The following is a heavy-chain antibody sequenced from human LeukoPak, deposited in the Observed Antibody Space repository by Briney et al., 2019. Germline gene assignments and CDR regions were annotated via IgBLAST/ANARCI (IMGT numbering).Heavy chain of an antibody. D-gene: IGHD3-10*01. V-gene: IGHV4-39*07. Sequence: SETLSLTCTVSGGSISSSSYYWGWIRQPPGKGLEWIGSIYYSGSTYYNPSLKSRVTISVDTSKNQFSLKLSSVTAADTAVYYCARDGAWQLLWFGELWVYNWFDPWGQGTLVTVSS. CDR1: GGSISSSSYY. J-gene: IGHJ5*02. CDR2: IYYSGST. CDR3: ARDGAWQLLWFGELWVYNWFDP.